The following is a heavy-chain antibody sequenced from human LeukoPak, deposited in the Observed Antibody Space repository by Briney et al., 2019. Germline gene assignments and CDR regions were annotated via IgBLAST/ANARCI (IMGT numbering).Heavy chain of an antibody. Sequence: SETLSLTCTVSGGSISSYYWSWIRQPARKGLEWIGRIYTSGSTNYNPSLKSRVTMSVDTSKNQFSLKLSSVTAADTAVYYCAGIASAGGDWFDPWGQGTLVTVSS. V-gene: IGHV4-4*07. CDR1: GGSISSYY. CDR3: AGIASAGGDWFDP. CDR2: IYTSGST. J-gene: IGHJ5*02. D-gene: IGHD6-13*01.